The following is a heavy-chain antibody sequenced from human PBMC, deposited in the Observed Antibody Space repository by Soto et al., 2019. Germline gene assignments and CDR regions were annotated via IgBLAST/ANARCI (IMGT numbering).Heavy chain of an antibody. J-gene: IGHJ1*01. Sequence: PSETLSLTCTVSGGSIRSNTYYWGWIRQPPGKGLEWIGRIYYSGSTSYNPSLKSRVTISVDTSKNQFSLKLRSVIAADTAVYYCSGLDYNDSSGYLRWGQGTLVTVSS. CDR3: SGLDYNDSSGYLR. D-gene: IGHD3-22*01. V-gene: IGHV4-39*01. CDR1: GGSIRSNTYY. CDR2: IYYSGST.